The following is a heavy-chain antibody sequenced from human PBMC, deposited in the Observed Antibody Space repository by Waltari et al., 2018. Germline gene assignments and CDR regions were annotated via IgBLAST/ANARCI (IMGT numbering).Heavy chain of an antibody. CDR1: GGSISSYY. V-gene: IGHV4-59*01. Sequence: QVQLQESGPGLVKPSETLSLTCTVSGGSISSYYWNWIRQPPGKGLEWIANISYSGGTNYTPSLKSRVTISADTSKNQFSVKLSSVTAADTAVYYCARASGISGYTFDYWGQGTLVTVSS. D-gene: IGHD5-18*01. J-gene: IGHJ4*02. CDR2: ISYSGGT. CDR3: ARASGISGYTFDY.